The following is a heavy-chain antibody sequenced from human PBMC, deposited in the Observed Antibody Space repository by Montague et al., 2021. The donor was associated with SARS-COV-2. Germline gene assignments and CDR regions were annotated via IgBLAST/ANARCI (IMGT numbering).Heavy chain of an antibody. Sequence: SLRLSCAASGFTFSSYWMSWVRQAPGKGLEWVANIKQDRSERYYVDSVKGRFTISRDNAKNSLYLQMNSLRAEDTAVYYCARDSVVVAAMYYYYGMDVWGQGTTVTVSS. CDR2: IKQDRSER. CDR3: ARDSVVVAAMYYYYGMDV. V-gene: IGHV3-7*01. D-gene: IGHD2-15*01. J-gene: IGHJ6*02. CDR1: GFTFSSYW.